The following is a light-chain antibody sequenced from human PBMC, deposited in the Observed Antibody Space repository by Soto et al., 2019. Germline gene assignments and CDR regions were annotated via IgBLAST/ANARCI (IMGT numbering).Light chain of an antibody. CDR2: KVS. Sequence: DVVMTQSPLSLPVTLGQPASISCRSSQSLAYSDGNTYLNWFQQRPGQSPRRLIYKVSNRDSGVPDRFSGSGSGTDFTLKISRVEAADVGFYYCMQGTHWPPYTFGQGTKLEIK. CDR3: MQGTHWPPYT. V-gene: IGKV2-30*01. J-gene: IGKJ2*01. CDR1: QSLAYSDGNTY.